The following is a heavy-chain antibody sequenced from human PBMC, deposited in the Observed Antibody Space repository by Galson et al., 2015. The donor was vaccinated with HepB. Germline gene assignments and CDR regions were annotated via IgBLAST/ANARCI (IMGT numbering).Heavy chain of an antibody. V-gene: IGHV3-49*03. J-gene: IGHJ4*02. CDR1: GFTFGDYA. D-gene: IGHD3-22*01. Sequence: SLRLSCAASGFTFGDYALTWFRQAPGKGLEWVSLIRSKPYGRTTEYAASVKGRFTISRDDSKSIAFLQMNSLRTEDTAVYYCTRVSRNMYFDSSGIFDIWGQGTLVTVSS. CDR3: TRVSRNMYFDSSGIFDI. CDR2: IRSKPYGRTT.